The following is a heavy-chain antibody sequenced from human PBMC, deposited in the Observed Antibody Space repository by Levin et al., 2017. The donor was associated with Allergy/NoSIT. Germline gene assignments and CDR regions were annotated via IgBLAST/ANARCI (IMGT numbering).Heavy chain of an antibody. Sequence: PGGSLRLSCAASGLIFSDYYMSWIRQAPGKGPEWISYISSSGSTIFYADSVKGRFTISRDNAERALYLQLDCLRAEDTATYYCARIMYGTDAFDVWGQGTLVTVSS. CDR3: ARIMYGTDAFDV. D-gene: IGHD2-8*01. J-gene: IGHJ3*01. V-gene: IGHV3-11*01. CDR1: GLIFSDYY. CDR2: ISSSGSTI.